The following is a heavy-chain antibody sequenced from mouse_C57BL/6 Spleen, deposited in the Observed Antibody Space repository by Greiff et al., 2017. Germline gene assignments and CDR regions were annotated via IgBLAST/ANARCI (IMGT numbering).Heavy chain of an antibody. D-gene: IGHD3-2*02. V-gene: IGHV3-6*01. CDR3: ARGRQLRLHFDY. J-gene: IGHJ2*01. CDR2: ISYDGSN. Sequence: EVQLVESGPGLVKPSQSLSLTCSVTGYSITSGYYWNWIRQFPGNKLEWMGYISYDGSNNYNPSLKNRISITRDTSKNQFFLKLNSVTTEDTATYYCARGRQLRLHFDYWGQGTTLTVSS. CDR1: GYSITSGYY.